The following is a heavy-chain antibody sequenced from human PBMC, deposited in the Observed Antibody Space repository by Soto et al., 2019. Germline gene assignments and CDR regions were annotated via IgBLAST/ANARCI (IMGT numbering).Heavy chain of an antibody. CDR2: INPNSGGT. D-gene: IGHD3-10*01. J-gene: IGHJ6*02. V-gene: IGHV1-2*04. Sequence: ASVKVSCKASGYTFTGYYMHWVRQAPGQGLEWMGWINPNSGGTNYAQKFQGWVTMTRDTSISTAYMELSRLRSDDTAVYYCAREIMDGSGSKSYYYGMDVWGQGTTVTVS. CDR3: AREIMDGSGSKSYYYGMDV. CDR1: GYTFTGYY.